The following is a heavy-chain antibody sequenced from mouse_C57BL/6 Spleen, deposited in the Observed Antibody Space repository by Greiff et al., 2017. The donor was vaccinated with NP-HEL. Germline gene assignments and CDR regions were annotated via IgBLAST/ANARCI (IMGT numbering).Heavy chain of an antibody. D-gene: IGHD1-1*01. V-gene: IGHV2-2*01. CDR3: ASITTVVATWERGYFDV. CDR2: LCTGGST. CDR1: GFSLTSYG. Sequence: QVQLQQSGPFLVQPSQSVSITCTVSGFSLTSYGVHWVRQSPGQGLQWLGGLCTGGSTDYNAAFISRLSISKDNSKSQVFFKMNSLQADDTAIYYCASITTVVATWERGYFDVWGTGTTVTVSS. J-gene: IGHJ1*03.